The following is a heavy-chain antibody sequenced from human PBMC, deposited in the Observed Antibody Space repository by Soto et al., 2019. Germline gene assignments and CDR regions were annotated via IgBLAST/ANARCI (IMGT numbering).Heavy chain of an antibody. CDR2: IYQSGTT. CDR3: ARFTEGSDGKTDYYYFDS. Sequence: QVQMQESGPGLVRPSTTLSLSCSVSNGSISSTHSWSWLRQSPGKGLEGIGEIYQSGTTHYNPSLRPLVTVSVGKSNNRFSLDLTSVSASDTALYYCARFTEGSDGKTDYYYFDSWGQGTLVTVS. V-gene: IGHV4-4*02. D-gene: IGHD4-17*01. J-gene: IGHJ4*02. CDR1: NGSISSTHS.